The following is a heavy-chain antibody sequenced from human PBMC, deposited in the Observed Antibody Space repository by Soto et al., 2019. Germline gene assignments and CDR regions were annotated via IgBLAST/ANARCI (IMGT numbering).Heavy chain of an antibody. V-gene: IGHV3-48*02. D-gene: IGHD4-17*01. Sequence: GGSLRLSCAASGFTFSSYSMNWVRQAPGKGLEWVSYISSSSSTIYYADSVKGRFTISRDNAKNSLYLQMNSLRDEDTAVYYCARDSSYGDYGRLYFQHWGQGTLVTVSS. CDR2: ISSSSSTI. CDR1: GFTFSSYS. CDR3: ARDSSYGDYGRLYFQH. J-gene: IGHJ1*01.